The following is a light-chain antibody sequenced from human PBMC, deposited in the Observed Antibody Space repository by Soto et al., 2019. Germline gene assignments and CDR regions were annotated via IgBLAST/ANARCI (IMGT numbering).Light chain of an antibody. Sequence: EIVLTQSPGTLSLSPGERATLSCRASQSVSNNYLAWYQQKPGQAPSLIIYGASNRATGIPDWFSGSGSGTDFTLTISRLAHEDLAVYCCQQYGRSGTFGQGTKVDI. J-gene: IGKJ1*01. V-gene: IGKV3-20*01. CDR2: GAS. CDR3: QQYGRSGT. CDR1: QSVSNNY.